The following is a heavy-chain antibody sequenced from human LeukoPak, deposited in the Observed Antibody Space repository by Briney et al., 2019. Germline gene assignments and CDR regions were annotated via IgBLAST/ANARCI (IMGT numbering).Heavy chain of an antibody. CDR1: GFTFSSYG. CDR2: ISYDGSNK. CDR3: AKTPKHATPGWFDP. Sequence: GRSLRLSCAASGFTFSSYGMHWVRQAPGKGLEWVAVISYDGSNKYYADSVKGRFTISRDNSRNTLYLQMNSLRAEDTAVYYCAKTPKHATPGWFDPWGQGTLVTVSS. V-gene: IGHV3-30*18. J-gene: IGHJ5*02.